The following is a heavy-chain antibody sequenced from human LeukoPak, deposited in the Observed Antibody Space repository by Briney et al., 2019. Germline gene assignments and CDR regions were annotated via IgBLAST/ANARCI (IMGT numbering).Heavy chain of an antibody. V-gene: IGHV4-39*01. CDR2: IYYSGTT. D-gene: IGHD6-19*01. Sequence: SETLSLTCTVSGDSTSSSSYYWGWIRQPPGKGLEWIGSIYYSGTTYYNPSLKSRVTISVDTSKNQFSLKLSSVTAADTAVYYCASESYSSGWYIVDYWGQGILVTVSS. CDR3: ASESYSSGWYIVDY. J-gene: IGHJ4*02. CDR1: GDSTSSSSYY.